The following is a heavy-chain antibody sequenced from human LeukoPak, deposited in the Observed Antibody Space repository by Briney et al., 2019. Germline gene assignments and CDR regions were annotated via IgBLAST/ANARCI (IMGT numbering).Heavy chain of an antibody. CDR3: AKDWGSSGSFDY. CDR2: ISSSSYI. CDR1: GFTFDDFG. V-gene: IGHV3-21*04. J-gene: IGHJ4*02. D-gene: IGHD6-19*01. Sequence: PGGSLRLSCAASGFTFDDFGMNWVRQAPGKGLEWVSSISSSSYIYYADSVKGRFTISRDNAKNSLYLQMNSLRAEDMALYYCAKDWGSSGSFDYWGQGTLVTVSS.